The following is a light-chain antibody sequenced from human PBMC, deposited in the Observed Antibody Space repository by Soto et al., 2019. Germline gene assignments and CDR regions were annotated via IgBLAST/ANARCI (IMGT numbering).Light chain of an antibody. CDR3: QQRSNWPLT. CDR1: QTVGTTY. V-gene: IGKV3D-20*02. CDR2: GAS. J-gene: IGKJ4*02. Sequence: EVVLAQSPGTLSFSPGERATLSCRASQTVGTTYLAWYQHKPGQAPRLLIYGASTRATGIPDRFSGSGSGTDFTLTISSLEPEDFAVYYCQQRSNWPLTFGGGTKVDIK.